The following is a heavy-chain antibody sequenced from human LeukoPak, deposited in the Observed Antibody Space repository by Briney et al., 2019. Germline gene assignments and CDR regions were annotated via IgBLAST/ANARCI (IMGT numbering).Heavy chain of an antibody. D-gene: IGHD3-22*01. CDR3: ARAGYYYDSSGNRRSNYFDY. J-gene: IGHJ4*02. CDR1: VYTFTSYY. CDR2: INPSGGST. Sequence: ASVKVSCKASVYTFTSYYMHWVRQAPGQGLEWMGIINPSGGSTSYAQKFQGRVTMTRDTSTSTVYMELSSLRSEDTAVYYCARAGYYYDSSGNRRSNYFDYWGQGTLVTVSS. V-gene: IGHV1-46*01.